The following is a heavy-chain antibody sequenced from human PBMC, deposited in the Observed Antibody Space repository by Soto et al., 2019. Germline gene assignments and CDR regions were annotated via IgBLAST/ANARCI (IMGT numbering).Heavy chain of an antibody. D-gene: IGHD3-22*01. Sequence: QVQLQESGPGLVKPSETLSLTCAVSGASMNIYYWSWIRQPPGKGLEWIGYFYYSGLTNYNPSLRSRVTISLDTSKNQFSLKLSSVTAADTAVYFCARGNTHGYYYMDVWGRGTTVTVSS. J-gene: IGHJ6*03. CDR3: ARGNTHGYYYMDV. CDR1: GASMNIYY. CDR2: FYYSGLT. V-gene: IGHV4-59*08.